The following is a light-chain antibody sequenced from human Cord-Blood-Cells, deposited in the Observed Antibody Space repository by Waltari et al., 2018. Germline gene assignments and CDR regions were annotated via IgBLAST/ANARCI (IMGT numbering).Light chain of an antibody. J-gene: IGLJ2*01. CDR1: SSDVGSYNL. CDR3: CSYAGSSTVV. CDR2: EGS. V-gene: IGLV2-23*01. Sequence: QSALTQPASVSGSPGQSLTLSCTGTSSDVGSYNLVSWYQQHPGKAPKLMIYEGSKRPSGVSNRFSGSRSGNTASLTISGLQAEDEADYYCCSYAGSSTVVFGGGTKLTVI.